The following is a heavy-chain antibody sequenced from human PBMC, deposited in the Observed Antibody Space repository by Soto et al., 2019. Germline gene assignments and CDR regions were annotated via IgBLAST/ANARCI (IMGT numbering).Heavy chain of an antibody. Sequence: QVQLVESGGGVVQPGRSLRLSCAASGFTFSSYGMHWVRQAPGKGLEWVAVISYDGSNKYYADSVKGRFTISRDNSKNTLYLQMNSLGAEDTAVYYCAKEGRLYYFDYWGQGTLVTVSS. CDR2: ISYDGSNK. V-gene: IGHV3-30*18. CDR3: AKEGRLYYFDY. J-gene: IGHJ4*02. D-gene: IGHD2-15*01. CDR1: GFTFSSYG.